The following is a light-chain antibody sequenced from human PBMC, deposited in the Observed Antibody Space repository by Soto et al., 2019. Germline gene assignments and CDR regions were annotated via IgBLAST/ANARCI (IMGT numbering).Light chain of an antibody. CDR1: QSVGSY. J-gene: IGKJ5*01. CDR3: QQRSDWPPT. V-gene: IGKV3-11*01. CDR2: DTS. Sequence: EIVLTRSPATLSLSPGERATLSCRASQSVGSYLAWFQQTPGQAPRLLIYDTSNRATGIPARFSGSGSGTDFTLTISSLETEDFAVYYCQQRSDWPPTFGQGTRLEIK.